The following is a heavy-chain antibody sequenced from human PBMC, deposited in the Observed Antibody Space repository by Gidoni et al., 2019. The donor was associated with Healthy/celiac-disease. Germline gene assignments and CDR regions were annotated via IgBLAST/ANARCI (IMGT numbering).Heavy chain of an antibody. Sequence: EVQLVESGGGWVQPGGSLRPSCAASGFPFSSYEMNWVRQAPGKGLEWGSYISSSGSTIYYADAVKGRFTISRDNAKNSLYLQMNSLRAAETAVYYCARGLGRYCSGGSCYRFQHWGQGTLVTVSS. J-gene: IGHJ1*01. CDR2: ISSSGSTI. V-gene: IGHV3-48*03. D-gene: IGHD2-15*01. CDR1: GFPFSSYE. CDR3: ARGLGRYCSGGSCYRFQH.